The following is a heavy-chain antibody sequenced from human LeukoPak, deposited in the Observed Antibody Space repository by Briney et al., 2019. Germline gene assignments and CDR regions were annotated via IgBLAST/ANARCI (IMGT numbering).Heavy chain of an antibody. V-gene: IGHV3-48*04. CDR2: ISSSSSTI. D-gene: IGHD4-23*01. CDR1: GFTFSSYS. J-gene: IGHJ4*02. Sequence: GRSLRLSCAASGFTFSSYSMNWVRQAPGKGLEWGSYISSSSSTIYYADSVKGRFTISRDNAKNSLYLQMNSLRAEDTAVYYCAKSSGTVVGGFFDYWGQGTLVTVSS. CDR3: AKSSGTVVGGFFDY.